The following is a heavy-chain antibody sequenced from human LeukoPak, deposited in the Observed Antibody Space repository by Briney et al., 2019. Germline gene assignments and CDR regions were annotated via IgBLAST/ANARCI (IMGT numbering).Heavy chain of an antibody. D-gene: IGHD1-14*01. Sequence: GGSLRLSCAASGFTFSSYAMSWVRQAPGKGLERVSANSGSSGSTYYADSVKGRFTISRDNSKNTLYLQMNSLRAEDTAVYYCAKGAPPGGIYYCGMDVWGQGTTVTVSS. CDR2: NSGSSGST. CDR1: GFTFSSYA. J-gene: IGHJ6*02. V-gene: IGHV3-23*01. CDR3: AKGAPPGGIYYCGMDV.